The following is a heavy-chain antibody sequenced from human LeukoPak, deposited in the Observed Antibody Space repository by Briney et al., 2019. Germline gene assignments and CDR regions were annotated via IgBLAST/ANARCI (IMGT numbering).Heavy chain of an antibody. D-gene: IGHD6-13*01. CDR3: ARDSLGPGYSSSWYGGATWVFFDY. CDR2: IYYSGST. V-gene: IGHV4-59*01. J-gene: IGHJ4*02. Sequence: PSETLSLTCTVSGGSISSYYWSWIRPPPGKGLEWIGYIYYSGSTNDNPSLNSRVTISVDTSKNQFSLKLSSVTATDTAVYYCARDSLGPGYSSSWYGGATWVFFDYWGQGTLVTVSS. CDR1: GGSISSYY.